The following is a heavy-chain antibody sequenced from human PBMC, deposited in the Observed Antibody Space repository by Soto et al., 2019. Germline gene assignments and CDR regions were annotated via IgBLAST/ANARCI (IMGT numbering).Heavy chain of an antibody. CDR3: ARATGYGYVFDY. CDR1: GGSISSYY. D-gene: IGHD3-16*01. Sequence: SETLSLTCTVSGGSISSYYWNWIRQPPGKGLEWIGNIYSSGSTTYIPSLKSRVTISLDTSKNQFSLNLSSVTAADTAVYYCARATGYGYVFDYWGQGTLVTVSS. CDR2: IYSSGST. J-gene: IGHJ4*02. V-gene: IGHV4-59*01.